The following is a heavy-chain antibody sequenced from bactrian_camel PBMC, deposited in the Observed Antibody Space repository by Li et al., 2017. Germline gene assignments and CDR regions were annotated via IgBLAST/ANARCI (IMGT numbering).Heavy chain of an antibody. CDR1: GFAFSAYY. V-gene: IGHV3S40*01. CDR2: INSSGRST. CDR3: LGTTSRATIVTILV. J-gene: IGHJ6*01. D-gene: IGHD4*01. Sequence: VQLVESGGGLVQPGESLRLSCIASGFAFSAYYMSWVRQAPGKGLEWVPDINSSGRSTNYADSVKGRFAISTDNAKNMVYLHMTSLKPEDTACITVLGTTSRATIVTILVIGARGPRSPSP.